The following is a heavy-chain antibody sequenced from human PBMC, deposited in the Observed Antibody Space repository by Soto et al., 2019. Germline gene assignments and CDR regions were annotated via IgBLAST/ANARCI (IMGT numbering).Heavy chain of an antibody. J-gene: IGHJ3*02. CDR1: GGSISSGGYY. D-gene: IGHD3-16*01. CDR3: ARGPFGGGAFDI. CDR2: IYYSGST. Sequence: SETLSLTCTVSGGSISSGGYYWSWIRQHPGKGLEWIGYIYYSGSTYYNPSLKSRVTISVDTSKNQFSLKLSSVTAADTAVYYCARGPFGGGAFDIWGQGTMVTVSS. V-gene: IGHV4-31*03.